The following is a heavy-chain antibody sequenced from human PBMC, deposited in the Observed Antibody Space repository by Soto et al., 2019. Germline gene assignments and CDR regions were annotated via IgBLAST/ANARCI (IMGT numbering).Heavy chain of an antibody. J-gene: IGHJ4*02. CDR1: GFSLSTSGVG. CDR2: IYWDDDK. Sequence: QITLKESGPTLVKPTQTLTLTCTFSGFSLSTSGVGVGWIRQPPGKALEWLALIYWDDDKRYSPSLKSRLTITKDTSKNQVVLTMTNMDPVDTATYYCAHRPALHMTTVTTGYFDYWGQGTLVTVSS. D-gene: IGHD4-17*01. CDR3: AHRPALHMTTVTTGYFDY. V-gene: IGHV2-5*02.